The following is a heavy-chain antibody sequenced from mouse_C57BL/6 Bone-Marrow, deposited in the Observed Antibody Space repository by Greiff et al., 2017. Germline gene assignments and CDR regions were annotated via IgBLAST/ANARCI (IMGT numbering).Heavy chain of an antibody. D-gene: IGHD3-3*01. J-gene: IGHJ2*01. CDR3: ARLGTGDY. CDR1: GFPFSDYG. CDR2: ISSGSSTI. Sequence: EVKLVESGGGLVKPGGSLQLSCAASGFPFSDYGMHWVRPAPEKGLEWVAYISSGSSTISYADTVKGRFTISSDNAKNTLVLQMTSLGSEDTAMYDCARLGTGDYWGQGTTLTVSS. V-gene: IGHV5-17*01.